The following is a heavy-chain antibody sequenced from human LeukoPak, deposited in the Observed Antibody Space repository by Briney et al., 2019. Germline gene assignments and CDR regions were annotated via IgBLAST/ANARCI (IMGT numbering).Heavy chain of an antibody. CDR1: GFTFSSYA. D-gene: IGHD6-6*01. V-gene: IGHV3-49*04. Sequence: GGSLRLSCAASGFTFSSYAMSWVRQAPGKGLEWVGFIRSTPTGGTPEYAASVKGRFTISRDDSKGIAYLQMNSLQTEDTAVYYCTTLMSGRPDDWGQGTLVTVSS. J-gene: IGHJ4*02. CDR2: IRSTPTGGTP. CDR3: TTLMSGRPDD.